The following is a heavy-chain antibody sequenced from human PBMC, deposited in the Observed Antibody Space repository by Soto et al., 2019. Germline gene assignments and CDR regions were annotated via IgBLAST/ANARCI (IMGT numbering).Heavy chain of an antibody. Sequence: QVQLVQSGAEVKKPGASVKVSCKASGYTFTSYGIRWVRQAPGQGLEWMGWISAYNGNTNYAQKLQGRVTMTTDTSTSTAYMELRSLRSDDTAVYYCARVAITLVRGVSFYYYYGMDVWGQGTTVTVSS. CDR3: ARVAITLVRGVSFYYYYGMDV. V-gene: IGHV1-18*01. D-gene: IGHD3-10*01. CDR2: ISAYNGNT. J-gene: IGHJ6*02. CDR1: GYTFTSYG.